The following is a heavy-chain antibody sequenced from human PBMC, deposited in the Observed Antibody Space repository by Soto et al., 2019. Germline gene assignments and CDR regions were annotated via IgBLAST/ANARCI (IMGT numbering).Heavy chain of an antibody. Sequence: QVQLVQSGAAVKKPGASVKLSCKASGYTFINYYIHWVRQAPGQGLEWMGIFNPTSGSTNYAQKFQGRVTLAMDTSTRTVYMELSSLRFDDTAVYYCARDLAAGDYWGQGTLVTVSS. CDR1: GYTFINYY. V-gene: IGHV1-46*01. D-gene: IGHD6-13*01. J-gene: IGHJ4*02. CDR2: FNPTSGST. CDR3: ARDLAAGDY.